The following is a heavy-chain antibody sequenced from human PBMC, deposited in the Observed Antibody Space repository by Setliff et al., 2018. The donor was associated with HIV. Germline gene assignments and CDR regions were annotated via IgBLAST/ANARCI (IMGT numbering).Heavy chain of an antibody. V-gene: IGHV5-51*01. CDR1: GYSSTKYW. Sequence: LGESLKISCKVSGYSSTKYWIGWVRQMPGKGLEWMGLIYPGGSDIRYSPSFQGQVTISADKSISTAYLQWSSLKASDTAMYYCARQASYVLDPWGQGTLVTVSS. J-gene: IGHJ5*02. CDR3: ARQASYVLDP. D-gene: IGHD1-26*01. CDR2: IYPGGSDI.